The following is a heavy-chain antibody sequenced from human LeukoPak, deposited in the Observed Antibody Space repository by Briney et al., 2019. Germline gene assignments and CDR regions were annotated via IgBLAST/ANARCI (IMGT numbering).Heavy chain of an antibody. Sequence: ASVKVSCKASGYTFTGYYMHWVRQAPGQGLEWMGWINPNSGGTNYAQKFQGRVTMTRDTSISPAYMELSRLRSDDTAVYYCARGVVGAPYFDYWGQGTLVTVSS. CDR2: INPNSGGT. J-gene: IGHJ4*02. D-gene: IGHD1-26*01. CDR1: GYTFTGYY. V-gene: IGHV1-2*02. CDR3: ARGVVGAPYFDY.